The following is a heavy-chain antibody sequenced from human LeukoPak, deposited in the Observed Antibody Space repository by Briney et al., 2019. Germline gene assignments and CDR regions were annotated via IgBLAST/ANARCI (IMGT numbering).Heavy chain of an antibody. D-gene: IGHD6-13*01. Sequence: PGGSLRLSCAASGFTFDDYTMHWVRQAPGKGLEWVSLISWDGGSTYYADSVKGRFTISRDNAKNSLYLQMNSLRAEDTAVYYCARGAEAGRSESYYLEYWGQGTLVTVSS. V-gene: IGHV3-43*01. CDR1: GFTFDDYT. CDR3: ARGAEAGRSESYYLEY. CDR2: ISWDGGST. J-gene: IGHJ4*02.